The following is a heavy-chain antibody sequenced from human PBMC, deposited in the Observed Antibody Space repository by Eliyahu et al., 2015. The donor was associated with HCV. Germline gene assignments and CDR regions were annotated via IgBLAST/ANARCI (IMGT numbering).Heavy chain of an antibody. V-gene: IGHV3-23*01. J-gene: IGHJ3*01. Sequence: EVQLLESGGGLVQPGGSLRLSCAXXGFNFXXXGMAWVRQASGRGLEWVTGISGSGSHTYYAESAKDRFTTSRDTSKKTLNLQMNSLKLDDTAVYFCARDWEPDNNGVGYAFDVWGRGTLVTVSA. CDR3: ARDWEPDNNGVGYAFDV. CDR1: GFNFXXXG. D-gene: IGHD1-26*01. CDR2: ISGSGSHT.